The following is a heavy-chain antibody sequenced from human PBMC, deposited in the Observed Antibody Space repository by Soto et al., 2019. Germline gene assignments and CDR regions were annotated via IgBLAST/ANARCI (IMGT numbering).Heavy chain of an antibody. J-gene: IGHJ6*01. CDR2: VYPGDSDT. D-gene: IGHD5-12*01. Sequence: PGESLKLSCQASGYTFSKYWIAWVRQMPGNGLEYVGIVYPGDSDTRYSPSFQGQNTISVDTSNSTASMQRNSLKASDSGLCYCAMRLKDESGSSRYYSAFVVWGRFTTVTVS. CDR3: AMRLKDESGSSRYYSAFVV. CDR1: GYTFSKYW. V-gene: IGHV5-51*03.